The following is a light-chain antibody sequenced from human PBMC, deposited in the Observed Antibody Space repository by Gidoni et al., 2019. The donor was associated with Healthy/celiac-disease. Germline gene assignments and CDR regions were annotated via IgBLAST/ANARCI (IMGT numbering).Light chain of an antibody. Sequence: EIVLQQSPGTLSSSPGERATFSCRPSQSVSSSYLAWYQQKPGQAPRLPIYGASSMATGIPDRFSGSGSGPDFPLTISRLEPEDFAVYCCQQYGSSPPTFGQGTQVEIK. CDR1: QSVSSSY. CDR2: GAS. CDR3: QQYGSSPPT. V-gene: IGKV3-20*01. J-gene: IGKJ1*01.